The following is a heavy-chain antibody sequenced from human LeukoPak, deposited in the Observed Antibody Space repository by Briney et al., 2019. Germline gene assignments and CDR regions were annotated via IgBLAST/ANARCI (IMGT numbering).Heavy chain of an antibody. Sequence: SQTLSLTCTVSGGSISSGGYYWSWIRQHPGKGLEWIGYIYYSGSTYYNPSLKGRVTISVDTSKNQFSLKLSSVTAADTAVYYCARRMVRGVIRNFDPWGQGTLVTVSS. CDR1: GGSISSGGYY. CDR3: ARRMVRGVIRNFDP. V-gene: IGHV4-31*03. D-gene: IGHD3-10*01. J-gene: IGHJ5*02. CDR2: IYYSGST.